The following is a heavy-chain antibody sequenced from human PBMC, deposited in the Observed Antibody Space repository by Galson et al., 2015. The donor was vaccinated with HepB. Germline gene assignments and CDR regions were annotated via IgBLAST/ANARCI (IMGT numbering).Heavy chain of an antibody. V-gene: IGHV1-8*01. J-gene: IGHJ4*02. CDR3: ARAKMVRGVIKAFGY. Sequence: SVKVSCKASGYTFTSYDINWVRQATGQGLEWMGWMNPNSGNTGYAQKFQGRVTMTRNTSISTAYMELSSLGSEDTAVYYCARAKMVRGVIKAFGYWGQGTLVTVSS. CDR1: GYTFTSYD. CDR2: MNPNSGNT. D-gene: IGHD3-10*01.